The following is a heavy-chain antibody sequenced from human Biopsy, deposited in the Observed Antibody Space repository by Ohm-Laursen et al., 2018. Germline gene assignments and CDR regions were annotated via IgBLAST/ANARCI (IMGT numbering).Heavy chain of an antibody. CDR3: ATKLTGYFHH. J-gene: IGHJ1*01. Sequence: ASVKVSCKASGYSFTGYYIHWVRQAPGQGLEWIGWITPNSGATKYAQKFQGRVTMSRDTSITTVYLELNTLRSDNTAVYYCATKLTGYFHHWGQGTLVIVSS. V-gene: IGHV1-2*02. CDR2: ITPNSGAT. CDR1: GYSFTGYY. D-gene: IGHD3-9*01.